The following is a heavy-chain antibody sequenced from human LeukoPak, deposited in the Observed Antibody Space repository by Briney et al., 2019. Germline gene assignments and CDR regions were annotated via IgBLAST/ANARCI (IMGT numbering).Heavy chain of an antibody. CDR3: ARDPQQLDWVALYWVDY. D-gene: IGHD6-13*01. CDR1: GFTFSSYS. V-gene: IGHV3-21*01. Sequence: GGSLRLSCAASGFTFSSYSTNWVRQAPGKELEWVSSISSSSSYIYYADSVKGRFTISRDNAKNSLYLQMNSLRAEDTAVYYCARDPQQLDWVALYWVDYWGQGTLVTVSS. J-gene: IGHJ4*02. CDR2: ISSSSSYI.